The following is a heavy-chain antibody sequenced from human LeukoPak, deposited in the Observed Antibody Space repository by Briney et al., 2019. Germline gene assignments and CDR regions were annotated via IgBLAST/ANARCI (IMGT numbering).Heavy chain of an antibody. V-gene: IGHV4-31*03. J-gene: IGHJ3*02. CDR1: GGSISSGDYY. D-gene: IGHD1-26*01. Sequence: PSQTLSLTCTVSGGSISSGDYYWRWIRQHPGKGLEWIGYIYYSGSTYYNPSLKSRVTISVDTSKNQFSLKLSSVTAADTAVYYCASWSPGGYYVAFDIWGQGTMVTVSS. CDR3: ASWSPGGYYVAFDI. CDR2: IYYSGST.